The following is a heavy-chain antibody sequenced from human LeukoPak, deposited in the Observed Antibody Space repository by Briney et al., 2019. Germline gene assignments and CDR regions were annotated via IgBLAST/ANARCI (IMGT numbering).Heavy chain of an antibody. CDR3: ARRLSTYYFDY. V-gene: IGHV4-59*08. Sequence: SETLSLTCTVSVGSISSYYWSWIRQPPGKGLEWIGYIYYSGSTNYNPSLKSRVTISVDTSKNQFSLKLSSVTAAHTAVYYCARRLSTYYFDYWGQGTLVTVSS. J-gene: IGHJ4*02. CDR2: IYYSGST. D-gene: IGHD5/OR15-5a*01. CDR1: VGSISSYY.